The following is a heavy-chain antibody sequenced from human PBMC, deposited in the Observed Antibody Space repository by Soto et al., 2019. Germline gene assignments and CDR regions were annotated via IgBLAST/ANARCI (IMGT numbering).Heavy chain of an antibody. CDR2: IIPIFGTA. J-gene: IGHJ3*02. Sequence: QVQLVQSGAEVKKPGSSVKVSCKASGGTFSSYAISWVRQAPGQGLEWMGGIIPIFGTATYAQKFQGRVTITAEKSTSTAYMELSSLRSEDTAVYYCASRTRYSLYAFDIWGQGTMVTVSS. CDR1: GGTFSSYA. CDR3: ASRTRYSLYAFDI. V-gene: IGHV1-69*06. D-gene: IGHD2-15*01.